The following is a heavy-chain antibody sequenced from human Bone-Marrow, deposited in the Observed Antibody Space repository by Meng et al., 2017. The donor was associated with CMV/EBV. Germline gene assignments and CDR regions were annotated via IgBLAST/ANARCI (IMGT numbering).Heavy chain of an antibody. J-gene: IGHJ6*02. V-gene: IGHV3-30*02. Sequence: GESLKISCATSGFVFSSYGMYWVRQAPGKGLEWVAFIRYHGNSEYYADSVQGRFIISRDNSKNTLYLQMNSLRAEDTAVYYCARGGNFLTWGMDVWGQGTTVTVSS. CDR2: IRYHGNSE. CDR1: GFVFSSYG. CDR3: ARGGNFLTWGMDV. D-gene: IGHD3-9*01.